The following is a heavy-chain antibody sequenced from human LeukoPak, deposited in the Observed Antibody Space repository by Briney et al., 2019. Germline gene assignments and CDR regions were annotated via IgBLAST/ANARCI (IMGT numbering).Heavy chain of an antibody. Sequence: GGSLRLSCAASGFTFSSYWVSWVRQAPGKGLEWVANIKQDGSLKYYVDSVKGRFTISRDNAKNSLYLQMNSLRAEDTAVYYCASVRGYSYAYDYWGQGTLVTVSS. CDR3: ASVRGYSYAYDY. CDR2: IKQDGSLK. V-gene: IGHV3-7*01. CDR1: GFTFSSYW. J-gene: IGHJ4*02. D-gene: IGHD5-18*01.